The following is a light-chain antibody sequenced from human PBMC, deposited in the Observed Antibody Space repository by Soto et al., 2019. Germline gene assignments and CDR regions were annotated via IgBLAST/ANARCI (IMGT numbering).Light chain of an antibody. V-gene: IGLV2-14*03. J-gene: IGLJ1*01. CDR1: SSDVGGYNY. CDR3: SSYTSSSTGV. Sequence: QSALTQPASVSGSPGQSITISCTGTSSDVGGYNYVSWYQQHPGKAPKLMIYDVTNRPSGVSNRFSGSKSGNTASLTISGLQAEDEADYYFSSYTSSSTGVFGTGTKVTV. CDR2: DVT.